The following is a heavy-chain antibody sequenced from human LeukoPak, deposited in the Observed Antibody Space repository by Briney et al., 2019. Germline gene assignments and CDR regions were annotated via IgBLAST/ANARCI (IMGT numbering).Heavy chain of an antibody. V-gene: IGHV4-34*01. Sequence: SETLSLTCAVYGGSFSGYYYSWIRQPPGKGLEWIVEINHSGRTNYNPSLKSRVTISVDTSKNQFSLNLISVTAADTAVFYCARGPPGAVVPAATGTFDDWGQGTLVTVSS. CDR1: GGSFSGYY. D-gene: IGHD2-2*01. CDR2: INHSGRT. J-gene: IGHJ4*02. CDR3: ARGPPGAVVPAATGTFDD.